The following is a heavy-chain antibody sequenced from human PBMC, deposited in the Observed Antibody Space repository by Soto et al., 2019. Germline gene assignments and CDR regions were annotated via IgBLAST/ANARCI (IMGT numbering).Heavy chain of an antibody. Sequence: GGSLRLSCAASGFTFSSYGMHWVRQAPGKGLEWVAVIWYDGSNKYYADSVKGRFTISRDNSKNTLYLQMNSLRAEDTAVYYCARDLRDYDFWSGYYTVGPDYWGQGTLVTVSS. CDR1: GFTFSSYG. J-gene: IGHJ4*02. CDR2: IWYDGSNK. D-gene: IGHD3-3*01. V-gene: IGHV3-33*01. CDR3: ARDLRDYDFWSGYYTVGPDY.